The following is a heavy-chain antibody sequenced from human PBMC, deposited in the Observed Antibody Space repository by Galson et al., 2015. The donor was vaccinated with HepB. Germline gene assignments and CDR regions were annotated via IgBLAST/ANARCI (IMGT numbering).Heavy chain of an antibody. CDR2: ISSSSSTI. D-gene: IGHD4-23*01. CDR3: VSLRGNDLKPLDY. Sequence: SLRLSCAASGFTFSSYSMNWVRQAPGKGLEWVSYISSSSSTIYYADSVKGRFTISRDNAKNSLYLQMNSLRAEDTAVYYCVSLRGNDLKPLDYWGQGTLVTVSS. J-gene: IGHJ4*02. V-gene: IGHV3-48*04. CDR1: GFTFSSYS.